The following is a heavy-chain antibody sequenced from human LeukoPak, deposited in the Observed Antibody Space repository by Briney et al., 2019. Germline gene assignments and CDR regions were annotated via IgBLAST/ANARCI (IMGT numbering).Heavy chain of an antibody. CDR2: ISSSGSTK. D-gene: IGHD2-15*01. CDR3: AKDRGYCSGVNCYRFDY. V-gene: IGHV3-48*03. Sequence: GGSLRLSCAASGFTFSSYEMNWVRQAPGKGLEWVSYISSSGSTKYYADSVKGRFTISRDNAENSLYLQMNSLRAEDTAVYYCAKDRGYCSGVNCYRFDYWGQGTPVTVSS. CDR1: GFTFSSYE. J-gene: IGHJ4*02.